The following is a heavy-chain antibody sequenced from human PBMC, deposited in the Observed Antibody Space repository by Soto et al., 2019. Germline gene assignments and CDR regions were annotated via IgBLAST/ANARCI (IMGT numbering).Heavy chain of an antibody. J-gene: IGHJ4*02. CDR2: ISKSGTT. V-gene: IGHV4-61*01. Sequence: SETLSLTCTVSGGSVSSGSYYWTWIRQAPGKGLEWIGYISKSGTTNYNPSLKSRVTMSVDTSKNQFSLKLSSVTAADTAVYYCVRDNRYYGSDYWGQGALVTVSS. CDR1: GGSVSSGSYY. CDR3: VRDNRYYGSDY. D-gene: IGHD3-10*01.